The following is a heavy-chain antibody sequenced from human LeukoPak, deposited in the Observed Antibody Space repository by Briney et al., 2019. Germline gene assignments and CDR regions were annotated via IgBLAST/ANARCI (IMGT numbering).Heavy chain of an antibody. V-gene: IGHV3-13*01. J-gene: IGHJ3*02. Sequence: GGSLRLSCAASGFTFSSYDMHWVRQASGKGLEWVSGIGPGGDTFYSGSVKGRFTISREDAKNSLYLQMNSLRAGDTAVYYCAKSVGDLGNGFENWGQGTKVTVSS. D-gene: IGHD3-10*01. CDR3: AKSVGDLGNGFEN. CDR2: IGPGGDT. CDR1: GFTFSSYD.